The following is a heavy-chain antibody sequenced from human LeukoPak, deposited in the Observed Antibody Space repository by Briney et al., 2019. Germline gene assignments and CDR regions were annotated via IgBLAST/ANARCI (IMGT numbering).Heavy chain of an antibody. CDR3: ARRPIRGYYFDY. CDR2: INHSGST. J-gene: IGHJ4*02. V-gene: IGHV4-34*01. CDR1: GGSFSGYY. D-gene: IGHD4-23*01. Sequence: PETLSLTCAVYGGSFSGYYWSWIRQPPGKGLEWIGEINHSGSTNYNPSLKSRVTISVDTSKNQFSLKLSSVTAADTAVYYCARRPIRGYYFDYWGQGTLVTVSS.